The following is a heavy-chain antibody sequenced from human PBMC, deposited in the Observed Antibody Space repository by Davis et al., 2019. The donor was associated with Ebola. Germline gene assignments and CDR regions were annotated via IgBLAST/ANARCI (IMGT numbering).Heavy chain of an antibody. CDR3: ARGWLRSGFDY. CDR1: GDSVSGSSGA. Sequence: PSETLSLTCVISGDSVSGSSGAWNWIRQSPSRGLEWLGRTYYKSKWYNDYAVSMKSRITINPDTSKNQFSLQLSSVTPEDTAVYYCARGWLRSGFDYWGQGNLVIVSS. J-gene: IGHJ4*02. V-gene: IGHV6-1*01. CDR2: TYYKSKWYN. D-gene: IGHD5-12*01.